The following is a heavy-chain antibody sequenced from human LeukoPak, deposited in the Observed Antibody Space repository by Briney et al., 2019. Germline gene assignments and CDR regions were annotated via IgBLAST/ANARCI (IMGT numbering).Heavy chain of an antibody. CDR1: GFIFSSYW. CDR3: ARALRSGWLVIDY. Sequence: PGGSLRLSCAASGFIFSSYWMSWVRQAPGKGLEWVANIKQDGSQIYYADSVKGRFTISRDNAKNSLFLQMNSLRAEDTAVYYCARALRSGWLVIDYWGQGTLVTVSS. D-gene: IGHD6-19*01. CDR2: IKQDGSQI. V-gene: IGHV3-7*03. J-gene: IGHJ4*02.